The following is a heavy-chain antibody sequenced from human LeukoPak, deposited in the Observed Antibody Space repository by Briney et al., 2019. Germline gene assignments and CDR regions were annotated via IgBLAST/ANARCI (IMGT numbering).Heavy chain of an antibody. CDR1: GFTFSSYA. V-gene: IGHV3-23*01. J-gene: IGHJ4*02. CDR2: ISGSGGST. CDR3: AKGGYYDSSGYYGY. Sequence: GGSLRLSCAASGFTFSSYAMSWVRQAPGKGLEWVSAISGSGGSTYYAVSVKGRFTISRDNSKNTLYLQMNSLRAEDTAVYYCAKGGYYDSSGYYGYWGQGTLVTVSS. D-gene: IGHD3-22*01.